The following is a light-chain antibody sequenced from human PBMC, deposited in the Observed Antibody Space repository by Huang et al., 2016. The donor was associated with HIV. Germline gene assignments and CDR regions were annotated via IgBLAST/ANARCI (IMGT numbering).Light chain of an antibody. J-gene: IGKJ2*01. CDR1: QSITNS. V-gene: IGKV1-39*01. CDR3: QQSYSTPT. Sequence: DIQMTQSPSSLSASVRDRVTITCRASQSITNSLNWYQQKPGKAPKRLIYAASSLQSVVPSRFSGSGSGTDFTLIISGLQPEDFASYYCQQSYSTPTFGQGTKLEIK. CDR2: AAS.